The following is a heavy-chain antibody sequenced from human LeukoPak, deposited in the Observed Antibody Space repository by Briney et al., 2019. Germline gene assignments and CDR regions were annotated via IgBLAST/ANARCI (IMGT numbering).Heavy chain of an antibody. Sequence: GGSLRLSCAASGFGLSGYDMGWVRQAPGKGLEWVSTISRSGGNTYYADSVKGRFTISRDNSRNTLYLQMNSLRAEDTAVYYCAKDQDYYDSGGIDYWGQGTLVTVSS. CDR1: GFGLSGYD. CDR3: AKDQDYYDSGGIDY. J-gene: IGHJ4*02. CDR2: ISRSGGNT. D-gene: IGHD3-10*01. V-gene: IGHV3-23*01.